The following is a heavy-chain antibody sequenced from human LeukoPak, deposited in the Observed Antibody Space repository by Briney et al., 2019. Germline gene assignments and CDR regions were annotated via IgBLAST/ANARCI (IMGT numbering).Heavy chain of an antibody. CDR3: ARDDLSTNGVGLSGMDV. Sequence: ASVKVSCKASGYTFTGYYMHWVRQAPGQGLEWMGWINPNSGGTNYAQKFQGRVTMTRDTSISTAYMELSSLRSVDTAVYYCARDDLSTNGVGLSGMDVWGQGATVTVSS. CDR1: GYTFTGYY. J-gene: IGHJ6*02. CDR2: INPNSGGT. D-gene: IGHD2-8*01. V-gene: IGHV1-2*02.